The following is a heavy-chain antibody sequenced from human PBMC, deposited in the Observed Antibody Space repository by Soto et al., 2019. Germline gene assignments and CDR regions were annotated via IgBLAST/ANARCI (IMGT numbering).Heavy chain of an antibody. J-gene: IGHJ5*01. CDR1: GDSVSTNSAT. CDR3: AIIIGNRWLDS. V-gene: IGHV6-1*01. CDR2: TYYRSKWYN. Sequence: QVQLQQSGPGLVKPSQTLSLTCAISGDSVSTNSATWDWIRQSPSRGLEWLGRTYYRSKWYNDYAVSAKGRITINPDAAYTQFSLQLNSVTPDDTALYYSAIIIGNRWLDSWCQGTLGTVS.